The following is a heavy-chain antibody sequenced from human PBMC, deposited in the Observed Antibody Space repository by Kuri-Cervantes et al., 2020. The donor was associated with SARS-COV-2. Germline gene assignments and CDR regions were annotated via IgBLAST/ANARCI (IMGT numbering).Heavy chain of an antibody. CDR1: GFLFSASA. V-gene: IGHV3-73*01. D-gene: IGHD3/OR15-3a*01. J-gene: IGHJ5*02. Sequence: GESLKISCEVSGFLFSASAIHWVRQGSGKGLEWVGRVRGKANNYATAYAASVKGRFTISRDDSKNMAYLQMNSLRAEDTAVYYCAREAWAGYFVENWFDPWGQGTLVTVSS. CDR2: VRGKANNYAT. CDR3: AREAWAGYFVENWFDP.